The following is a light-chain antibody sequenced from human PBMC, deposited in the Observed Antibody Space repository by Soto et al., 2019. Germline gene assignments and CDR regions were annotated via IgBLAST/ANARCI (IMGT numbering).Light chain of an antibody. J-gene: IGLJ1*01. CDR3: SLYTSENTYV. Sequence: QSALTQPPSVSGSPGQSVTISCTGTSTDFVSYNRVSWYQQPPGTAPKLIIYEASNRPSGVPDRFSGSKSGNTASLTISGLQAEDEADYYCSLYTSENTYVFGNGTKLTVL. CDR2: EAS. CDR1: STDFVSYNR. V-gene: IGLV2-18*01.